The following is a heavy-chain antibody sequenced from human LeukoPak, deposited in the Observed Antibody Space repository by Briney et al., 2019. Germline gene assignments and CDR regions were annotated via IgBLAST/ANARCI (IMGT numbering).Heavy chain of an antibody. CDR1: GFTFSSYA. CDR3: AKTHVLRYFDWLLYFDY. D-gene: IGHD3-9*01. CDR2: ISGSGGST. Sequence: AGGSLRLSCAASGFTFSSYAMSWVRQAPGKGLEWVSAISGSGGSTYYADSVKGRFTISRDNSKNTLYLQMNSLRAEDTAVYYCAKTHVLRYFDWLLYFDYWGQGTLVTVSS. V-gene: IGHV3-23*01. J-gene: IGHJ4*02.